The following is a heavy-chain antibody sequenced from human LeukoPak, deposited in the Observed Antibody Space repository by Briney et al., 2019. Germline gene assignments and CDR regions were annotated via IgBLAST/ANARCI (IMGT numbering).Heavy chain of an antibody. V-gene: IGHV4-39*01. Sequence: SETLSLTCTVSGGSLSSSSYYWGWIRQPPGKGLEWIGSIYYSGSTYYNPSLKSRVTISVDTSKNQFSLKLSSVTAADTAVYYCARHIFRVRAVAPINWFDPWGQGTLVTVSS. J-gene: IGHJ5*02. CDR3: ARHIFRVRAVAPINWFDP. CDR1: GGSLSSSSYY. D-gene: IGHD6-19*01. CDR2: IYYSGST.